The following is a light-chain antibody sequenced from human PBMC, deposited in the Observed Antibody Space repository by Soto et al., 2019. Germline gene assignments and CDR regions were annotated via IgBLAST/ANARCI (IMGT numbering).Light chain of an antibody. V-gene: IGKV2-24*01. CDR2: KIS. J-gene: IGKJ2*01. CDR1: QSLVHSDGNTY. CDR3: KQATQPFT. Sequence: DIVLTQTPLSSPVTLGQPASISCRSSQSLVHSDGNTYFNWLQQRPGQPPRLLIYKISKRFPGVPDRFSGGASGTEFTLRSSRVEAEYVGIYYCKQATQPFTFGQGTRLEIK.